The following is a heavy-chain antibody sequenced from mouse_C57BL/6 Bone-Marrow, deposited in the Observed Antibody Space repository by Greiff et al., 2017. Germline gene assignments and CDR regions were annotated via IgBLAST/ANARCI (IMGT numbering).Heavy chain of an antibody. CDR2: INPNSGST. Sequence: QVQLQQPGAELVKPGASVKLSCKASGYTFTSYWMHWVKQRPGQGLEWIGMINPNSGSTNYNEKFKSKATLTVDTSSSTAYMPLSSLTSEDSAVYYWARAVYYYGIYYFDYWGQGTTLTGSS. CDR1: GYTFTSYW. D-gene: IGHD1-1*01. J-gene: IGHJ2*01. CDR3: ARAVYYYGIYYFDY. V-gene: IGHV1-64*01.